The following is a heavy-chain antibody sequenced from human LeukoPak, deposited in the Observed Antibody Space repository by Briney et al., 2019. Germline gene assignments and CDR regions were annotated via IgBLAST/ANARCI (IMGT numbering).Heavy chain of an antibody. V-gene: IGHV1-8*01. D-gene: IGHD3-9*01. J-gene: IGHJ4*01. CDR2: MNPNSGNT. CDR1: GYTSTSYD. CDR3: ARSYGFRYFGWLLPLGF. Sequence: GPVKVSCKASGYTSTSYDINWVRQATGQGLEWMGWMNPNSGNTGYAQKLQGRVTMTRNTSISTAYMELSSLRSEDTAVYYCARSYGFRYFGWLLPLGFLGQGTLGTGSS.